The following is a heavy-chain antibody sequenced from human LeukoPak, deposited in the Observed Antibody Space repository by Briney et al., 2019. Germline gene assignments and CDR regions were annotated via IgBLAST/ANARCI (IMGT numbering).Heavy chain of an antibody. V-gene: IGHV1-69*06. Sequence: SVKVSCKASGDTFTTYAIIWVRQAPGQGLEWMGGIIPMFGTPNYAQRLQGRVTIAADKSTKTAYMELSSLRSEDTAVYYCARAGIPGYCTNVTCSNWLDPWGQGTLVTVSS. CDR3: ARAGIPGYCTNVTCSNWLDP. CDR2: IIPMFGTP. CDR1: GDTFTTYA. D-gene: IGHD2-8*01. J-gene: IGHJ5*02.